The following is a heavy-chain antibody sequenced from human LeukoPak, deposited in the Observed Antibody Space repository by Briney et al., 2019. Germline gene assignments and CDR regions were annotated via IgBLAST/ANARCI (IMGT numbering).Heavy chain of an antibody. J-gene: IGHJ3*02. CDR2: INPNSGDT. CDR1: GYTFTGHY. CDR3: ARVVPLLQADAFDI. D-gene: IGHD1-26*01. V-gene: IGHV1-2*02. Sequence: ASVKVSCKASGYTFTGHYMHWVRQAPGQGLEWMGWINPNSGDTNFAQKFQGRVTMTRDTSISTVYMELSRLRSDDTAVYYCARVVPLLQADAFDIWGQGTMVTVSS.